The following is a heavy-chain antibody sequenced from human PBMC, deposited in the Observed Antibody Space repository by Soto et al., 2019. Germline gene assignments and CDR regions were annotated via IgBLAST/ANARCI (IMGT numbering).Heavy chain of an antibody. D-gene: IGHD2-21*01. CDR1: GFTVSTYG. V-gene: IGHV3-30*03. CDR3: PGEVASGY. Sequence: QVQLVESGGGVVQPGRSLRLSCAVSGFTVSTYGMHWVRQAPGKGLEWVAVISRDGGTKYYADSVKGRFTISRDNSRNTLFLEMNSLRSADMAVYYCPGEVASGYSGQGTLVTVSS. CDR2: ISRDGGTK. J-gene: IGHJ4*02.